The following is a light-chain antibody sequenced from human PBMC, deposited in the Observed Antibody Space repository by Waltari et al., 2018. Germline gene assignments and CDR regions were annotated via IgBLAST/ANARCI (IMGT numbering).Light chain of an antibody. Sequence: QSALPQPASVSGSPGQSTTISCTGSSIDGGGYNYVSWYQQHPGKAPKLMIYDVTNRPSGVSNRFSGSKSGNTASLTISGLQAEDEADYYCSSYTRSSTYVFGIGTKVIVL. CDR2: DVT. J-gene: IGLJ1*01. V-gene: IGLV2-14*03. CDR1: SIDGGGYNY. CDR3: SSYTRSSTYV.